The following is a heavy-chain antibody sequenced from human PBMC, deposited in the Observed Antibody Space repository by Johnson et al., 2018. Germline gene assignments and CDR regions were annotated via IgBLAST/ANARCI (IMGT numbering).Heavy chain of an antibody. D-gene: IGHD2-21*02. Sequence: VQLVESGAEVTEPGESLKISCKGSGYSFTSYWIGWVRQMPGKGLEWMGIIYPGDSDTRYSPSFQGQVTIPADKSISTAYLQWSSLKASYPALYYCARQYSCGGDCYNAFDIWGQGTMVTVSS. CDR2: IYPGDSDT. V-gene: IGHV5-51*01. CDR3: ARQYSCGGDCYNAFDI. CDR1: GYSFTSYW. J-gene: IGHJ3*02.